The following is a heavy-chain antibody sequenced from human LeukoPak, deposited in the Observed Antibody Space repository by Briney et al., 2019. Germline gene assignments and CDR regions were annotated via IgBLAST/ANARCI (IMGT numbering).Heavy chain of an antibody. J-gene: IGHJ5*02. CDR3: AREASGWPNNWFDP. D-gene: IGHD6-19*01. V-gene: IGHV4-34*01. CDR2: INHSGTT. CDR1: GGSFSGYY. Sequence: SETLSLTCAVSGGSFSGYYRSWIRQPPGKGLEWIGEINHSGTTNYNPSLKSRVTISVDTSKNQFSLKLSSVTAADTAVYYCAREASGWPNNWFDPWGQGTLVTVSS.